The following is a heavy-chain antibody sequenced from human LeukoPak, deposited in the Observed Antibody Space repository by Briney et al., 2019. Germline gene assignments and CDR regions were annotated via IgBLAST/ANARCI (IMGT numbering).Heavy chain of an antibody. CDR2: INPNSGGT. CDR1: GYTFTDYY. D-gene: IGHD1-26*01. CDR3: ARSMPSGSYQLDY. J-gene: IGHJ4*02. V-gene: IGHV1-2*02. Sequence: ASVKVSCKASGYTFTDYYIHWVRQAPGQGLEWMGWINPNSGGTNDAQKFQGRVTMTTDTSTSTAYMELRSLRSDDTAVYYCARSMPSGSYQLDYWGQGTLVTVSS.